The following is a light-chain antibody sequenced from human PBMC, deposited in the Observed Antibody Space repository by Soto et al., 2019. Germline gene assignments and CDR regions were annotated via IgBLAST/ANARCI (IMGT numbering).Light chain of an antibody. V-gene: IGKV3-11*01. CDR2: DAS. CDR1: ETVSSY. Sequence: DIVLTQSPVTLSLSPGDRATLSCRASETVSSYLLWYQQKPGQDPRIIIYDASERATGIPARFSGSGSETDFTLTISSLETEDFGVYYCLHRMNWPLTFGQGTRLEIK. CDR3: LHRMNWPLT. J-gene: IGKJ5*01.